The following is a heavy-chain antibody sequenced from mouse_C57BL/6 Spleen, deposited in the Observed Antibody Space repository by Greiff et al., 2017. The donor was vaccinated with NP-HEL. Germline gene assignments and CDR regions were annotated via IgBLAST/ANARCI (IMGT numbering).Heavy chain of an antibody. J-gene: IGHJ3*01. V-gene: IGHV1-42*01. CDR3: ARSAGCAY. CDR1: GYSFTGYY. CDR2: INPSTGGT. Sequence: VQLKESGPELVKPGASVKISCKASGYSFTGYYMNWVKQSPEKSLEWIGEINPSTGGTTYNQKFKAKATLTVDKSSSTAYMQLKSLTSEDSAVYYCARSAGCAYWGQGTLGTVSA.